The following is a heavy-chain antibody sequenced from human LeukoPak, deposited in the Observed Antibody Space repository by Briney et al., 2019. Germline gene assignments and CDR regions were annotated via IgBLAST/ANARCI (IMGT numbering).Heavy chain of an antibody. V-gene: IGHV3-21*06. Sequence: GGSLRLSCAASGFTFSSYSMNWVRQAPGKGLEWVSSISSSSSYIYYADSVKGRFTISRDNAKNSLYLQMNSLRAEDTAVYYCASDQGQVDFWSEYDAFDIWGQGTMVTVSS. D-gene: IGHD3-3*01. J-gene: IGHJ3*02. CDR3: ASDQGQVDFWSEYDAFDI. CDR1: GFTFSSYS. CDR2: ISSSSSYI.